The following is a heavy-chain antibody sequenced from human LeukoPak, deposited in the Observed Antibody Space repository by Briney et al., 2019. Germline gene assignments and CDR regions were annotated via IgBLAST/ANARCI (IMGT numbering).Heavy chain of an antibody. J-gene: IGHJ4*02. Sequence: PGGSLRLSCAASGFTFSSYWMHWGRQAPGKGLVWVSRINSDGTSTSYADSVKGRFIISRDNAKNTLFLQMNSLRAEDTAVYYCAGNSPGFDSWGQGTLVTVSS. CDR2: INSDGTST. D-gene: IGHD2-21*01. V-gene: IGHV3-74*01. CDR1: GFTFSSYW. CDR3: AGNSPGFDS.